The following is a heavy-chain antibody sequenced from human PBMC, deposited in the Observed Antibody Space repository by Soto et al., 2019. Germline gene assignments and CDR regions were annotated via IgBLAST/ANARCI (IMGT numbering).Heavy chain of an antibody. V-gene: IGHV4-4*07. Sequence: LSLTCTVSGGSISSYYWSWVRQPAGKGLEWIGRIYTSGSTNYNPSLKSRVTMSVDTSKNQFSLKLSSVTAADTAVYYCARGVGPEHNFYGSVSYYFYYYGMDVRGQGTTVTVSS. J-gene: IGHJ6*02. CDR1: GGSISSYY. CDR2: IYTSGST. D-gene: IGHD3-10*01. CDR3: ARGVGPEHNFYGSVSYYFYYYGMDV.